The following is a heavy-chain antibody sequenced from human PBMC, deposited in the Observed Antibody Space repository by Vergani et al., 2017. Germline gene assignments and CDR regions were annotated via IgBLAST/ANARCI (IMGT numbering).Heavy chain of an antibody. Sequence: EVQLVESGGGLVQPGGSLRLSCAASGFTFSSYDMHWVRQATGKGLEWVSAIGTAGDTYYPGSVKGRFTISREDAKNSLYLQMNSLRAVDTAVYYCARGGKNYYDSSGYYSGYYGMDVWGQGTTVTVSS. D-gene: IGHD3-22*01. V-gene: IGHV3-13*04. CDR3: ARGGKNYYDSSGYYSGYYGMDV. J-gene: IGHJ6*02. CDR1: GFTFSSYD. CDR2: IGTAGDT.